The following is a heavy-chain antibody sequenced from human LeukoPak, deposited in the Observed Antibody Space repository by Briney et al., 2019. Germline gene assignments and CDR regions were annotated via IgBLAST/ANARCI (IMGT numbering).Heavy chain of an antibody. J-gene: IGHJ5*02. Sequence: SETLSLTCTVSGGSISSSSYYWGWIRQPPGKGLEWIGEINHSGSTNYNPSLKSRVTISVDTSKNQFSLKLSSVTAADTALYYCARQRWLVHNWFDPWGQGTLVTVSS. CDR3: ARQRWLVHNWFDP. CDR2: INHSGST. D-gene: IGHD6-19*01. V-gene: IGHV4-39*01. CDR1: GGSISSSSYY.